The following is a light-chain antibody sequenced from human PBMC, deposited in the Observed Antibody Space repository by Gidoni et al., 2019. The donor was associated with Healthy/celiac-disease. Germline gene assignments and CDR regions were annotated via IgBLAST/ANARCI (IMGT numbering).Light chain of an antibody. V-gene: IGKV4-1*01. CDR1: QSVLYSSNNKNY. CDR3: QQYYSTPRT. CDR2: WAS. Sequence: DIVMTQSPDSLAVSLCERATINCKSSQSVLYSSNNKNYLAWYQQKPGQPPKLLIYWASTRESGVPDRFSGSGSGTYFTLTISSLQAEDVAVYYCQQYYSTPRTFXXXTKVEIK. J-gene: IGKJ1*01.